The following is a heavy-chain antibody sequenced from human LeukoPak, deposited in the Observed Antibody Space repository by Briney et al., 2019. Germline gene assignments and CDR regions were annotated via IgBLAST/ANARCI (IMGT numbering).Heavy chain of an antibody. V-gene: IGHV1-69*01. CDR1: GDTFSSYA. CDR2: IIPIFGTA. D-gene: IGHD3-10*01. CDR3: ARSGGRFGELLYENWFDP. J-gene: IGHJ5*02. Sequence: GSSVKVSCKASGDTFSSYAISWVRQAPGQGLEWMGGIIPIFGTANYAQKFQGRVTITADESTSTAYMELSSLRSEDTAVYYCARSGGRFGELLYENWFDPWGQGTLVTVSS.